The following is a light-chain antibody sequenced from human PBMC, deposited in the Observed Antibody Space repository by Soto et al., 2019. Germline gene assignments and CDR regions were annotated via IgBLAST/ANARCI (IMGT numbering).Light chain of an antibody. J-gene: IGLJ1*01. Sequence: QSVVTQPRSVSGASGQSVTISCTRTSSVVGGYNYVSWYQQHPGKAPKLMIYDVSKRPSGVPDRFSGSKSGNTASLTISGLQAGDEADYYCCSYAGSYTYVFGTGTKVTVL. CDR2: DVS. CDR3: CSYAGSYTYV. CDR1: SSVVGGYNY. V-gene: IGLV2-11*01.